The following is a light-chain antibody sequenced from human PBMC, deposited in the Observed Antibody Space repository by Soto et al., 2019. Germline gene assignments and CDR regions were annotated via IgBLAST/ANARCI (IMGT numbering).Light chain of an antibody. Sequence: DIVVTKSPESLAVSLGERATIKCRSRQRLFLSSSHETCLAWYQQKPGQPPGLLIYWASTRESVVPDRFSDSGSGTDFTLTISSLQAEEVALYYCQQYYSPPWTFGQGTKVEIK. CDR1: QRLFLSSSHETC. CDR2: WAS. CDR3: QQYYSPPWT. V-gene: IGKV4-1*01. J-gene: IGKJ1*01.